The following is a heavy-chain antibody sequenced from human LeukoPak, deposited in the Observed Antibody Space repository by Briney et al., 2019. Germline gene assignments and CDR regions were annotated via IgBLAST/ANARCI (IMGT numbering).Heavy chain of an antibody. CDR3: ARGWSSTSPIDP. J-gene: IGHJ5*02. V-gene: IGHV3-21*01. Sequence: GGSLRLSCAASGFTFSSYSMNWVRQAPGKGLEWVSSISSSSSYIYYADSVKGRFTISRDNAKNSLYLQMNSLRAEDTAVYYCARGWSSTSPIDPWGQGTLVTVSS. D-gene: IGHD2-2*01. CDR2: ISSSSSYI. CDR1: GFTFSSYS.